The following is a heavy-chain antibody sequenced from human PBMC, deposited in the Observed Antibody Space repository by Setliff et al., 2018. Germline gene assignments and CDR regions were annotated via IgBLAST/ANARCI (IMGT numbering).Heavy chain of an antibody. J-gene: IGHJ4*02. Sequence: SETLSLTCTVSGGSISSYYWSWIRQPAGKGLGWIGHIYTTGSTNYNPSLKSRVTLSVDTSKNQFSLKLTSVTAADTAIYYCARTPYYYDTAGYDFWGQGTLVTVSS. CDR1: GGSISSYY. D-gene: IGHD3-22*01. CDR2: IYTTGST. V-gene: IGHV4-4*07. CDR3: ARTPYYYDTAGYDF.